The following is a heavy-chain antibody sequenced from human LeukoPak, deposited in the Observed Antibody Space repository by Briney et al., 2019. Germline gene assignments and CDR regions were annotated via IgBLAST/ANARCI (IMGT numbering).Heavy chain of an antibody. V-gene: IGHV3-9*01. CDR1: GFTYDDYA. Sequence: GGSLRLSCAASGFTYDDYAMHWVRQAPGKGLEWVSGISWNSGSIGYADSVKGRFTISRDNSENTLYLQMNSLRGEDTAVYYCARDTERAMITFGGVGNWGQGTLVTVSS. CDR2: ISWNSGSI. CDR3: ARDTERAMITFGGVGN. J-gene: IGHJ4*02. D-gene: IGHD3-16*01.